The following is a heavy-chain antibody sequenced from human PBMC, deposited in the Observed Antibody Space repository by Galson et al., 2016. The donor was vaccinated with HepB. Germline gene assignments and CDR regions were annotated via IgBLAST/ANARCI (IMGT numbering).Heavy chain of an antibody. CDR3: ARGRFLGV. J-gene: IGHJ6*02. CDR1: SGSISSTNYY. V-gene: IGHV4-39*07. CDR2: IHHTGST. Sequence: SETLSLTCTVSSGSISSTNYYWGWIRQPPGKGLEWIGEIHHTGSTNYNPSLKSRHSISMHMSKTQFSLNLITVPAADTAVHYCARGRFLGVWGQGTTVTVSS.